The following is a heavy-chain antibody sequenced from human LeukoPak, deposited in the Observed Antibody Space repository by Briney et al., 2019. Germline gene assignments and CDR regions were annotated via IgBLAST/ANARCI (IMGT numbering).Heavy chain of an antibody. CDR3: AATKHYDSSGYYPPHFDY. CDR2: IVVGSGNT. D-gene: IGHD3-22*01. V-gene: IGHV1-58*01. CDR1: GFTFTSSA. J-gene: IGHJ4*02. Sequence: SVKVSCKASGFTFTSSAVQWVRQARGQRLEWIGWIVVGSGNTNYAQKFQVRVTITRDMSTSTAYMELSSLRSEDTAVYYCAATKHYDSSGYYPPHFDYWGQGTLVTVSS.